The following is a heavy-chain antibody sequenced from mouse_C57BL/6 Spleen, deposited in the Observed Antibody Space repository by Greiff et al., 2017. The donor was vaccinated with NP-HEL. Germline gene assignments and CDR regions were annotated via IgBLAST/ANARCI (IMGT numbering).Heavy chain of an antibody. CDR1: GYTFTDYY. V-gene: IGHV1-19*01. Sequence: VQLQQSGPVLVKPGASVKMSCKASGYTFTDYYMNWVKQSHGKSLEWIGVINPYNGGTSYNQKFKGKATLTVDKSSSTAYMELNSLTSEDSAVYYCARIGNYYGSSKDAMDYWGQGTSVTVSS. J-gene: IGHJ4*01. CDR2: INPYNGGT. D-gene: IGHD1-1*01. CDR3: ARIGNYYGSSKDAMDY.